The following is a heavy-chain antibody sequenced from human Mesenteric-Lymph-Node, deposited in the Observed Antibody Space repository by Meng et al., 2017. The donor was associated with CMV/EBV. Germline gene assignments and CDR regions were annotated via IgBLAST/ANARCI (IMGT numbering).Heavy chain of an antibody. CDR2: INQDGSEK. CDR3: ARDLDYGGNRATGAFDI. V-gene: IGHV3-7*01. J-gene: IGHJ3*02. D-gene: IGHD4-23*01. CDR1: GFTFSSCW. Sequence: GGSLRLSCAASGFTFSSCWMSWVRQAPGKGLEWVANINQDGSEKYNVDSVKGRFTISRDNAKNSLYLQMNNLRAGDTAVYYCARDLDYGGNRATGAFDIWGQGTMVTVSS.